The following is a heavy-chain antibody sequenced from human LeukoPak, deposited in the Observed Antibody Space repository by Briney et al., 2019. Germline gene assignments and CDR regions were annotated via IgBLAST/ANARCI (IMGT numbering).Heavy chain of an antibody. J-gene: IGHJ4*02. V-gene: IGHV3-7*01. D-gene: IGHD3-22*01. CDR1: GFTFSSYW. CDR2: IKQDGSEK. Sequence: PGGSLRLSCAASGFTFSSYWMSWVRQAPGKGLEWVANIKQDGSEKYYVDSVKGRFTISRDNAKNSLYLQMNSLRAEDTAVYYCARGPRSYDSSGRRYYFDYWGQGTLVTVSS. CDR3: ARGPRSYDSSGRRYYFDY.